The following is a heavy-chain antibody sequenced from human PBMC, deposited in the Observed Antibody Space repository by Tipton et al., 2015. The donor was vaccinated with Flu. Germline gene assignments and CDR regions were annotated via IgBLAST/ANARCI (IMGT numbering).Heavy chain of an antibody. J-gene: IGHJ5*02. CDR3: ARANVGSSSDWFDP. V-gene: IGHV4-61*01. Sequence: TLSLTCTVSGGSISSSSYYWSWIRQPPGKGLEWIGYIYYSGSTNYNPSLKSRVTISVDTSKNQFSLKLSSVTAADTAVYYCARANVGSSSDWFDPWGQGTLVTVSS. CDR2: IYYSGST. D-gene: IGHD6-13*01. CDR1: GGSISSSSYY.